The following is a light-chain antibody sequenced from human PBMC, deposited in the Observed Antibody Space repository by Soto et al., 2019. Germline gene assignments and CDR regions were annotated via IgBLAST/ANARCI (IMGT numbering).Light chain of an antibody. CDR3: MQATRFPFT. V-gene: IGKV2-24*01. CDR1: QSLVHTDGKTY. J-gene: IGKJ4*01. Sequence: DIVLTQTPLSSPVTLGQPASISCTSSQSLVHTDGKTYLSWLQPRPGQPTRLLIYKISDRLSGVPDRFSGSGGGTDFTLKISRVEAEDVGTYYCMQATRFPFTFGGGTKVEIK. CDR2: KIS.